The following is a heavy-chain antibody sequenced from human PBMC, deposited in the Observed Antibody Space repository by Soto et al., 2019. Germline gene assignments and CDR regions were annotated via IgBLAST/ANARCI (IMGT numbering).Heavy chain of an antibody. CDR1: GESVSNNTAA. Sequence: SHTLSLTCAISGESVSNNTAAWNWIRQSPSTGXEWLGRTYYRSKWFNNYALSLKGRITINPDTSKNQFSLQLNSVTPEDTAVYYCAREGRLAASIFNNWFDPWGQGTRVTVSS. J-gene: IGHJ5*02. CDR3: AREGRLAASIFNNWFDP. D-gene: IGHD3-3*02. CDR2: TYYRSKWFN. V-gene: IGHV6-1*01.